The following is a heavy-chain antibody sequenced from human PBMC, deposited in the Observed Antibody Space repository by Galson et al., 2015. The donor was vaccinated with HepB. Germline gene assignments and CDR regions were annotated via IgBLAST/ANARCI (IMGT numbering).Heavy chain of an antibody. CDR2: IYSGGST. V-gene: IGHV3-53*01. J-gene: IGHJ4*02. D-gene: IGHD2-15*01. CDR1: GFTVSSNY. CDR3: QSTYCSGGSCSFDY. Sequence: SLRLSCAASGFTVSSNYMSWVRQAPGKGLEWVSVIYSGGSTYYADSVKGRFTISRDNSKNTLYLQMNSLRAEDTAVYYCQSTYCSGGSCSFDYWGQGTLVTVPS.